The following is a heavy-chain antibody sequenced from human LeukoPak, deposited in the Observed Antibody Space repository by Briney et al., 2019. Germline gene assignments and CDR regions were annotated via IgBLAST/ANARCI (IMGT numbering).Heavy chain of an antibody. CDR2: ISSSSSTI. CDR3: ARDLAYYDILTGYGA. D-gene: IGHD3-9*01. V-gene: IGHV3-48*04. J-gene: IGHJ5*02. Sequence: GGSLRLSCAASGFTFSSYSMNWVRQAPGKGLEWVSYISSSSSTIYYADSVKGRFTISRDNAKNSLYLQMNSLRAEDTAVYYCARDLAYYDILTGYGAWGQGTLVTVSS. CDR1: GFTFSSYS.